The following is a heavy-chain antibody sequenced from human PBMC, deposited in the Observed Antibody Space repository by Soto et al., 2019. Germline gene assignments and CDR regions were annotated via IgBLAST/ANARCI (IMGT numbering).Heavy chain of an antibody. CDR1: GGTFSSYT. CDR2: IIPVLDIE. CDR3: AGLTETGTTAYDY. Sequence: QVQLVQSGAEVKKPGSSVKVSCKVSGGTFSSYTISWFGQAPGQGLEWMGRIIPVLDIEKYAQKFQGRVTITADKSTSTAYMELVSLRSEDTAVYYCAGLTETGTTAYDYWGQGTLVNVSS. V-gene: IGHV1-69*02. D-gene: IGHD1-7*01. J-gene: IGHJ4*02.